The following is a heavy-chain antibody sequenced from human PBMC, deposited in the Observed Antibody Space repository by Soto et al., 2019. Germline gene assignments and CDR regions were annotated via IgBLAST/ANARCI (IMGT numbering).Heavy chain of an antibody. Sequence: GGTLRLSCAPSGFIFSNYCMHWVHPAPGKGLGRVSRINRDGSSTSYADSGKGRFIISRDNAKNTRYRQMNSLRAKDTALYYCASRKAVGDLRLGYGLEGWGQGSRVTVAS. J-gene: IGHJ6*02. CDR1: GFIFSNYC. D-gene: IGHD6-19*01. V-gene: IGHV3-74*01. CDR2: INRDGSST. CDR3: ASRKAVGDLRLGYGLEG.